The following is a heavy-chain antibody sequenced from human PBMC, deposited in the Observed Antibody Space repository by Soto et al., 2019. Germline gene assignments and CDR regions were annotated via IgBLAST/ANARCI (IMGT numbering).Heavy chain of an antibody. CDR3: ARDLQIYYDSSGYYY. CDR1: GFTFSSYG. CDR2: ILYDGSNK. V-gene: IGHV3-33*01. D-gene: IGHD3-22*01. Sequence: GGSLRLSCAASGFTFSSYGMHWVRQAPGKGLEWVAVILYDGSNKYYADSVKGRFTISRDNSKNTLYLQMNSLRAEDTAVYYCARDLQIYYDSSGYYYWGQGTLVTVSS. J-gene: IGHJ4*02.